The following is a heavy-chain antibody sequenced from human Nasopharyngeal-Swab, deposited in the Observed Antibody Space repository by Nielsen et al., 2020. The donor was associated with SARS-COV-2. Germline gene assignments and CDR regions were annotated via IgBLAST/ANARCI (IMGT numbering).Heavy chain of an antibody. D-gene: IGHD6-13*01. J-gene: IGHJ3*01. CDR1: GDRVPNNRAA. CDR3: ARIQQQLPGIV. Sequence: QTPSLTCSISGDRVPNNRAALSWLRQSPSRGLEWPGRTYYRSQWNYDYADSVRGRVTVNPDTSRNQVSLHLNSVTPEDTAVYYCARIQQQLPGIVWGQGTMVIVSS. V-gene: IGHV6-1*01. CDR2: TYYRSQWNY.